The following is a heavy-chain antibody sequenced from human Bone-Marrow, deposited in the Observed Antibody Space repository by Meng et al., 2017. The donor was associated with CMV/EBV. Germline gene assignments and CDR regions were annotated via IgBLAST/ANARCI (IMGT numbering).Heavy chain of an antibody. Sequence: SVKVSCKASGGTFISYAISWVRQAPGQGLEWMGGIIPILGRANYAQKFQGRVTITADKSTSTAYMELSSLRSEDTAVYYCASSSASGRGGAIYYYYGMDVWGQGTTVTVSS. CDR1: GGTFISYA. CDR2: IIPILGRA. V-gene: IGHV1-69*10. D-gene: IGHD6-6*01. J-gene: IGHJ6*02. CDR3: ASSSASGRGGAIYYYYGMDV.